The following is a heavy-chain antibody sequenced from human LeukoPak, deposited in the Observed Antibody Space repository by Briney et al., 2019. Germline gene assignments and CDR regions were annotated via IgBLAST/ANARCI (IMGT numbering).Heavy chain of an antibody. CDR2: ISSSGSTI. CDR3: ARDPYCSGGSCFPPGFDY. J-gene: IGHJ4*02. D-gene: IGHD2-15*01. V-gene: IGHV3-48*03. CDR1: GFTFSSYE. Sequence: GGPLRLSCAASGFTFSSYEMNWVRQAPGKGLEWVSYISSSGSTIYYADSVKGRFTISRDNAKNSLYLQMNSLRAEDTAVYYCARDPYCSGGSCFPPGFDYWGQGTLVTVSS.